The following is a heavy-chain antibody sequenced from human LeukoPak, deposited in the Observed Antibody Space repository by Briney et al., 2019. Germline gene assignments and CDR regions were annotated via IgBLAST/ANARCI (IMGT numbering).Heavy chain of an antibody. D-gene: IGHD1-14*01. V-gene: IGHV3-23*01. CDR2: ISGSGGST. CDR1: GFTFSNAW. CDR3: AKDSRRAEGTTYFDY. Sequence: PGGSLRLSCAASGFTFSNAWMSWVRQAPGKGLEWVSAISGSGGSTYYADSVKGRFTISRDNSKNTLYLQMNSLRAEDTAVYYCAKDSRRAEGTTYFDYWGQGTLVTVSS. J-gene: IGHJ4*02.